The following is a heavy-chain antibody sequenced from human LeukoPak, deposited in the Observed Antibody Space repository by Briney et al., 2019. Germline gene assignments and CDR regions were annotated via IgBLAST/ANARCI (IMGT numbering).Heavy chain of an antibody. V-gene: IGHV5-51*01. Sequence: GESLKISCKGSGYSFTSYWIGWVRQMPGKGLEWMGIIYPGDSDTRYSPSFQGQVTISADKSISTAYLQWSSLKASDTAMYYCARHARYSSSWYWFDPWGQGTLITVSS. CDR1: GYSFTSYW. CDR2: IYPGDSDT. D-gene: IGHD6-13*01. J-gene: IGHJ5*02. CDR3: ARHARYSSSWYWFDP.